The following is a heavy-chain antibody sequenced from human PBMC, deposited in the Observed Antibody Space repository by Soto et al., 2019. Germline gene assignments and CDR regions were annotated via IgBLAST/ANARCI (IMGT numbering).Heavy chain of an antibody. D-gene: IGHD1-1*01. Sequence: GGSLRLSCAASGFTFTSHAMTWVRRAPGKGLEWVSSIGAGFTPYYADSVKGRFTVSRDNSKNTLYLQMNSLGAKDTAVYYCTRHSENDQAGRHFDSWGQGVLVTVSS. CDR1: GFTFTSHA. CDR3: TRHSENDQAGRHFDS. J-gene: IGHJ4*02. V-gene: IGHV3-23*01. CDR2: IGAGFTP.